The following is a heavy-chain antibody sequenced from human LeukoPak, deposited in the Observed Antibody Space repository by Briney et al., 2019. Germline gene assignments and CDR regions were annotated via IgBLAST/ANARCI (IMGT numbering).Heavy chain of an antibody. J-gene: IGHJ3*02. CDR1: GYTFTGYY. CDR3: ARGGYCGGDFFDAFDI. CDR2: VNLYSGGT. V-gene: IGHV1-2*02. D-gene: IGHD2-21*02. Sequence: ASVKLSFSASGYTFTGYYMHWVRQAPGQGLGWMGWVNLYSGGTNYAQKFQVRVTMTRDTSISTAYMELSRLRSDETDVHYCARGGYCGGDFFDAFDIWGQGTMVTVSS.